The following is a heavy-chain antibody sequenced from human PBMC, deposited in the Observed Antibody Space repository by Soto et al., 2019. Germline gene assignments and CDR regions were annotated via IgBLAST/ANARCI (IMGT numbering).Heavy chain of an antibody. Sequence: PGGSLRLSCTASGFTFGDYAMSWVRQAPGKGLEWVGFIRSKAYGGTTEYAASVKGRFTITRDDSKSIAYLQMNSLKTEDTAVYYGTRVIDWNYIGSDYWGQGTLVTVSS. CDR1: GFTFGDYA. D-gene: IGHD1-7*01. V-gene: IGHV3-49*04. CDR2: IRSKAYGGTT. J-gene: IGHJ4*02. CDR3: TRVIDWNYIGSDY.